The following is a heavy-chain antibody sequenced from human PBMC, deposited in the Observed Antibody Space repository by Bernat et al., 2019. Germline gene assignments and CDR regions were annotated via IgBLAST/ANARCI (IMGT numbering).Heavy chain of an antibody. CDR2: IYYSGST. CDR1: GGSISSSSYY. CDR3: ARHRRGFLEYYYYYMDV. Sequence: QLQLQESGPGLVKPSETLSLTCTVSGGSISSSSYYWGWIRQPPGKGLEWIGSIYYSGSTYYNPSLKSRVTISVDTSKNQFSLKLSSVTAADTAVYYCARHRRGFLEYYYYYMDVWGKGTTVTVSS. J-gene: IGHJ6*03. D-gene: IGHD3-3*01. V-gene: IGHV4-39*01.